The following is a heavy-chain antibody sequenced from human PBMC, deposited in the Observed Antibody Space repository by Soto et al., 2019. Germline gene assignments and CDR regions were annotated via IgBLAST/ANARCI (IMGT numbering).Heavy chain of an antibody. V-gene: IGHV1-2*04. D-gene: IGHD6-6*01. CDR1: GYPFTGYY. CDR3: ARDRGYSSSFSYYGMDV. Sequence: XPVRVWCTASGYPFTGYYIHWVRRAPGQGLEWMGWINPNSGGTNYAQKFQGWVTMTRDTSISTAYMELSRLRSDDTAVYYCARDRGYSSSFSYYGMDVCGQGTTVTVSS. CDR2: INPNSGGT. J-gene: IGHJ6*02.